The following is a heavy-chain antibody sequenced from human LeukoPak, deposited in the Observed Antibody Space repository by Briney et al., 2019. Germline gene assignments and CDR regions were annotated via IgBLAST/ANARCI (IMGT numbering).Heavy chain of an antibody. J-gene: IGHJ4*02. CDR2: ISDDGRRK. Sequence: AGGSLRLSCAASGFSFISYGMHWVRQAPGKGLEWVGVISDDGRRKDYADSVKGRFTISRDNSKDTLYLQMNSLRAEDTAVYYCAKRPSDYGDYVSYFDYWDQGTLVTVSS. CDR3: AKRPSDYGDYVSYFDY. D-gene: IGHD4-17*01. CDR1: GFSFISYG. V-gene: IGHV3-30*18.